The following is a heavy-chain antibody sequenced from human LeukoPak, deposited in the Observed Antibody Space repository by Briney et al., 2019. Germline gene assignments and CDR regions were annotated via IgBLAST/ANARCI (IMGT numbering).Heavy chain of an antibody. CDR2: ISSSSSYT. V-gene: IGHV3-11*06. Sequence: GGSLRLSCAASGFTFSDYYMSWIRQAPGKGLEWVSYISSSSSYTNYADSVKGRFTISRDNAKNSLYLQMNGLRDEDTAVYYCARDGVYYYDSSGYCDYWGQGTLVTVSS. CDR1: GFTFSDYY. CDR3: ARDGVYYYDSSGYCDY. D-gene: IGHD3-22*01. J-gene: IGHJ4*02.